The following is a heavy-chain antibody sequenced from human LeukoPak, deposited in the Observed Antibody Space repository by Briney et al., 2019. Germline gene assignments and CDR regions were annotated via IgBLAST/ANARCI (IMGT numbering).Heavy chain of an antibody. D-gene: IGHD1-26*01. V-gene: IGHV3-66*01. Sequence: GGSLRLSCAASGFTVSSNYMSWVRQAPGKGLEWVSVIYSGGSTYYADSVKGRFTISRDNSKNTLYLQMNSLRAEDTAVYYCARETRGSYVPGLDSWGQGTLVTVSS. CDR1: GFTVSSNY. J-gene: IGHJ4*02. CDR2: IYSGGST. CDR3: ARETRGSYVPGLDS.